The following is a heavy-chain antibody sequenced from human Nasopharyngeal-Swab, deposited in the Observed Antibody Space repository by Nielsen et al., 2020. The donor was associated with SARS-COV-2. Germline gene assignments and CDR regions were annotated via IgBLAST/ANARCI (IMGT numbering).Heavy chain of an antibody. CDR3: ARVPSYYYDSSGYLVY. CDR2: INSDGSST. V-gene: IGHV3-74*01. J-gene: IGHJ4*02. Sequence: WIRQPPGKGLVWVSRINSDGSSTTYADSVKGRFTISRDNAKNTLYLRMNSLRAEDTAVYYCARVPSYYYDSSGYLVYWGQGTLVTSPQ. D-gene: IGHD3-22*01.